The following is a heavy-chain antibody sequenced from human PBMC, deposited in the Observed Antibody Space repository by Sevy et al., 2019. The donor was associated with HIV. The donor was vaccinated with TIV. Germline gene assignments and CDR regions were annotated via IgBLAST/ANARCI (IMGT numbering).Heavy chain of an antibody. Sequence: GGSLRLSCAASGFTFSSYAMSWVRQAPGKGLELVSAISGSGGSTYYADSVKGRFTISRDNSKNTLYLQMNSLRAEDTAVYYCAKGGVVLYYYYYGMDVWGQGTTVTVSS. CDR1: GFTFSSYA. J-gene: IGHJ6*02. D-gene: IGHD2-15*01. CDR3: AKGGVVLYYYYYGMDV. CDR2: ISGSGGST. V-gene: IGHV3-23*01.